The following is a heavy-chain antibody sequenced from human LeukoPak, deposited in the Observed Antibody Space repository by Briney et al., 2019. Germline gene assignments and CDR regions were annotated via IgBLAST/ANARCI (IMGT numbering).Heavy chain of an antibody. CDR3: ARAALTPPPYCSSTSCPYYYYYMDV. Sequence: GGSLRLSCAASGFTVSSNYMSWVRQAPGKGLEWVSVIYSGGSTYYADSVKGRFTISRDNSKNTLYLQMNSLRAEDTAVYYCARAALTPPPYCSSTSCPYYYYYMDVWGKGTTVTISS. CDR2: IYSGGST. CDR1: GFTVSSNY. D-gene: IGHD2-2*01. J-gene: IGHJ6*03. V-gene: IGHV3-53*01.